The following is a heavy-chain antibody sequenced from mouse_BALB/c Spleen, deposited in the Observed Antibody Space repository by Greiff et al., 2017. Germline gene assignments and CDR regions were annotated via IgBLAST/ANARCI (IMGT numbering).Heavy chain of an antibody. J-gene: IGHJ1*01. CDR1: GYTFTSYY. D-gene: IGHD4-1*01. CDR3: TRGTGTGYFDV. Sequence: VQLQQSGAELVKPGASVKLSCKASGYTFTSYYMYWVKQRPGQGLEWIGEINPSNGGTNCNEKFKSKATLTVDKSSSTAYMQLSSLTSEDSAVYYCTRGTGTGYFDVGGAGTTVTVSS. CDR2: INPSNGGT. V-gene: IGHV1S81*02.